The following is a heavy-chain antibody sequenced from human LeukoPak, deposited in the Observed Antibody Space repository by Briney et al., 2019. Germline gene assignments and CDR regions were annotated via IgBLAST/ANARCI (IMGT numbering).Heavy chain of an antibody. CDR3: ARTGLFTDSSGYYPDY. J-gene: IGHJ4*02. CDR2: IYSGGST. Sequence: GGSLRLSCAASGFTVSSNYMSWVRQAPGKGLEWVSVIYSGGSTYYADSVKGRFTISRDNSKNTLYLQMNSLRAEDTAVYYCARTGLFTDSSGYYPDYWGQGTLATVSS. D-gene: IGHD3-22*01. CDR1: GFTVSSNY. V-gene: IGHV3-53*01.